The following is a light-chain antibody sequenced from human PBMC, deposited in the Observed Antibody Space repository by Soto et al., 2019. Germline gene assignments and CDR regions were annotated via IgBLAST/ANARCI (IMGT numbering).Light chain of an antibody. Sequence: ETVMTQFPATLSVSPGERATLSCRASQGVTTDLAWYQQKPGQVPRLLIYGASTRATGVPARFSGSGSGTEFTLTISSLQSEDFAVYYCQQYYTWPRTFGQGTKVEIK. CDR1: QGVTTD. J-gene: IGKJ1*01. CDR2: GAS. V-gene: IGKV3-15*01. CDR3: QQYYTWPRT.